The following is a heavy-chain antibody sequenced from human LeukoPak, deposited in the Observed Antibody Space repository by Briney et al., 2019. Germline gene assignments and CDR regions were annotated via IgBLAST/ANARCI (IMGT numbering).Heavy chain of an antibody. CDR2: IYYSGST. Sequence: SETLSLTCTVSGGSISSYYWSWIRQPPGKGLGWIGYIYYSGSTNYNPSLKSRVTISVDTSKNQFSLKLSSVTAADTAVYYCARSSDSSGYYVNDYWGQGTLVTVSS. J-gene: IGHJ4*02. CDR3: ARSSDSSGYYVNDY. D-gene: IGHD3-22*01. CDR1: GGSISSYY. V-gene: IGHV4-59*01.